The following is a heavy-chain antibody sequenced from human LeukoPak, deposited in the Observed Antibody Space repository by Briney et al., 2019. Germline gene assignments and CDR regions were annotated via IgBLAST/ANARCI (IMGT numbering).Heavy chain of an antibody. CDR1: GGSISSYY. V-gene: IGHV4-59*01. J-gene: IGHJ4*02. Sequence: PSETLSLTCTVAGGSISSYYWCWTRQPPGKGLEWTGYIYYSGSTNYNPSLKSRVTISVDTSKNQFPLKLSSVTAADTAVSYCARASCSGGSCYRDFDYWGQGTLVTVSS. CDR3: ARASCSGGSCYRDFDY. CDR2: IYYSGST. D-gene: IGHD2-15*01.